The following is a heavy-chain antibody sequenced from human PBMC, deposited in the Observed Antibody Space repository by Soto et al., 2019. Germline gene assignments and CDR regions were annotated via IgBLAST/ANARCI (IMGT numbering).Heavy chain of an antibody. D-gene: IGHD3-10*01. V-gene: IGHV1-8*01. Sequence: QVQLVQSGAELKKPGASVKVSCKASGYTFSNYDMNWVRQATGQGPEWIGWVNPNNGDTGYAQKFQGRVTLTTDISTTTAYMGLTRLRSEDTAIYYCAKVSRKGSAIDFDYWGQGTLITVSS. CDR3: AKVSRKGSAIDFDY. J-gene: IGHJ4*02. CDR2: VNPNNGDT. CDR1: GYTFSNYD.